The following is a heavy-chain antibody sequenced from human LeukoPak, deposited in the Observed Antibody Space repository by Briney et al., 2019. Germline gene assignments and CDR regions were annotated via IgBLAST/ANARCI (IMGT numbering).Heavy chain of an antibody. J-gene: IGHJ3*01. CDR2: ITATSLHI. D-gene: IGHD6-13*01. CDR3: ARRLPIAGGWSHAFNV. Sequence: GGSLRLSCAASGVTFSGYSMNWVRQAPGKGLEWVSAITATSLHIYYADSVKGRFTISRDNAKNSLYLQMNSLRAEDTAVYYCARRLPIAGGWSHAFNVWGQGTMVTVSS. V-gene: IGHV3-21*01. CDR1: GVTFSGYS.